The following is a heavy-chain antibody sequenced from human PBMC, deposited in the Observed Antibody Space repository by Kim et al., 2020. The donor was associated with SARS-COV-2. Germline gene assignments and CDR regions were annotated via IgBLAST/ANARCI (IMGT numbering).Heavy chain of an antibody. V-gene: IGHV4-4*02. Sequence: SETLSLTCAVSGGSISSSNWWSWVRQPPGKGLEWIGEIYHSGSTNYNPSLKSRVTISVDKSKNQFSLKLSSVTAADTAVYYCARVQWLVQSGGFDPWGQGTLVTVSS. CDR2: IYHSGST. CDR3: ARVQWLVQSGGFDP. J-gene: IGHJ5*02. D-gene: IGHD6-19*01. CDR1: GGSISSSNW.